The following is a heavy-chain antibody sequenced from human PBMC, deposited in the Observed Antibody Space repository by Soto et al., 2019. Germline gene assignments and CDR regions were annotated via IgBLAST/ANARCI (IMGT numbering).Heavy chain of an antibody. V-gene: IGHV1-3*01. CDR1: GYTFTSYA. CDR2: INAGNGNT. CDR3: ARGGPYYDSSGYYRNWFDP. J-gene: IGHJ5*02. D-gene: IGHD3-22*01. Sequence: ASVKVSCKASGYTFTSYAMHWVRQAPGQRLEWMGWINAGNGNTKYSQKFQGRVTITRDTSASTAYMELSSLRSEDTAVYYCARGGPYYDSSGYYRNWFDPWGQGTLVTVSS.